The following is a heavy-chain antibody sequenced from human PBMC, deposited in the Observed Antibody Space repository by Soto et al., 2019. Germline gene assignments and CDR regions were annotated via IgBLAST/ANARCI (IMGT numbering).Heavy chain of an antibody. D-gene: IGHD6-19*01. V-gene: IGHV3-33*01. CDR2: IWYDGSNK. Sequence: XGSLRLSYAASGFTFSSYWMHWVRQAPGKGLEWVAVIWYDGSNKYYAESVKGRFTISRDNSKNTLYLQMNSLRAEDTAVYYCARDSHVGSGWQLTADYWGQGTLVTVSS. J-gene: IGHJ4*02. CDR3: ARDSHVGSGWQLTADY. CDR1: GFTFSSYW.